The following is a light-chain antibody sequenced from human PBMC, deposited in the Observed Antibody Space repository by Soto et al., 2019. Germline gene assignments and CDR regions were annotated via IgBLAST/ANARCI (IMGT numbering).Light chain of an antibody. CDR3: QSYDSSLSGYV. Sequence: QSVLTQPPSVSGAPGQRVSISCTGISSNSGAGYDVHWYQQLPGTAPKLLIYGNSNRPSGVPDRFSGSKSGTSASLAITGLQAEHEADYYCQSYDSSLSGYVFGTGPKVTVL. CDR2: GNS. J-gene: IGLJ1*01. CDR1: SSNSGAGYD. V-gene: IGLV1-40*01.